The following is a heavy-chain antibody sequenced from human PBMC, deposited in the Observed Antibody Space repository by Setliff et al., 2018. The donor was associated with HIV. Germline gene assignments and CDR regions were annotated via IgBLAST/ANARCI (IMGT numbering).Heavy chain of an antibody. Sequence: SETLSLTCTVSGGSISSGDYYWSWIRQPPGKGLEWIGYIHYTGSTTYNPSLKSRVTMSADTSKNQFSLKLSSVTAADTAVYYCARDLYTYYNFWSGYGEDYYYYMDVWGKGTTVTVSS. CDR3: ARDLYTYYNFWSGYGEDYYYYMDV. CDR1: GGSISSGDYY. D-gene: IGHD3-3*01. CDR2: IHYTGST. V-gene: IGHV4-61*08. J-gene: IGHJ6*03.